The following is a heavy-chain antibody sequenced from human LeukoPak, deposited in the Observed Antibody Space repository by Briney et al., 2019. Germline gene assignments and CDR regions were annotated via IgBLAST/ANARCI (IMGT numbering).Heavy chain of an antibody. CDR2: VSTYNDKK. CDR3: ARHSVSYAFAY. V-gene: IGHV1-18*01. J-gene: IGHJ4*02. Sequence: ASVKVSCKASGYRFNTHGIRCVRQAPGQGLEWMGWVSTYNDKKDYAQKFQGRVTMTRDTPTTTVYMELGSLRSDDTAVYYCARHSVSYAFAYGGQGTLVTVSS. CDR1: GYRFNTHG. D-gene: IGHD1-26*01.